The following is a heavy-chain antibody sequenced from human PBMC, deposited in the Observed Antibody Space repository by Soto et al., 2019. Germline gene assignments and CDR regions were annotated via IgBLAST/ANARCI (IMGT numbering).Heavy chain of an antibody. J-gene: IGHJ3*02. D-gene: IGHD5-12*01. CDR3: ARDSAGYGDAFDI. CDR1: GGSISSGGYY. V-gene: IGHV4-31*03. Sequence: SETLSLTCTVSGGSISSGGYYWSWIRQHPGKGLEWIGYIYYSGSTYYNPSLKSRVTISADTSKNQFSLRLSSVTAADTAVYYCARDSAGYGDAFDIWGQGTMVTVSS. CDR2: IYYSGST.